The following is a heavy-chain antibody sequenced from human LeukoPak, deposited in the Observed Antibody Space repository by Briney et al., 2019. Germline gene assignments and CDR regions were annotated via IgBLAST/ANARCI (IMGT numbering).Heavy chain of an antibody. J-gene: IGHJ4*02. D-gene: IGHD2-2*01. CDR1: GXTFSSYS. CDR2: ISNSGIYI. Sequence: SGGSLRLSCAASGXTFSSYSMNWVRQAPGKGLEWVSSISNSGIYIYYSDSVKGRFTISRDNAKNSLYLQMNSLRAEDTAVYYCARVPADYWGQGTLVTVSS. V-gene: IGHV3-21*01. CDR3: ARVPADY.